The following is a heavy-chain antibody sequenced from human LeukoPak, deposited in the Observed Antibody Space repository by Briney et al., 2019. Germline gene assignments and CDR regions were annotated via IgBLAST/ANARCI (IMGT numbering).Heavy chain of an antibody. CDR1: GYTFTSYY. V-gene: IGHV1-46*01. Sequence: ASVKVSCKASGYTFTSYYMHWVRQAPGQGLEWMGKINPSGGSTSYAQKFQGRVTKTRDTSTSTVYMELSSLRSEDTAVYYCAREIVVVVTRQTWFDPWGQGTLVTVSS. CDR3: AREIVVVVTRQTWFDP. J-gene: IGHJ5*02. CDR2: INPSGGST. D-gene: IGHD2-15*01.